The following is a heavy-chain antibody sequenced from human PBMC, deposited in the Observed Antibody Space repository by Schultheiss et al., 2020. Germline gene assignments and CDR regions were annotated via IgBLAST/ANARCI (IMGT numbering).Heavy chain of an antibody. J-gene: IGHJ6*03. Sequence: ASVKVSGKASGYTFTSYGISWVRQAPGQGLEWMGWISAYNGNTNYAQKLQGRVTMTTDTSTSTAYMELRSLRSDDTAVYYCARGDYDILTGVYYYYYMDVWGQGTMVTVSS. CDR2: ISAYNGNT. CDR1: GYTFTSYG. D-gene: IGHD3-9*01. V-gene: IGHV1-18*01. CDR3: ARGDYDILTGVYYYYYMDV.